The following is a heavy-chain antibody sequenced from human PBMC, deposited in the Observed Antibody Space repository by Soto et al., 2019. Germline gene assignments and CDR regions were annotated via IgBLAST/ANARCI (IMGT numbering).Heavy chain of an antibody. CDR3: NTETLDFVYGYHYDSSGDLQ. CDR2: INSKTDGGTT. CDR1: GFTFSNAR. V-gene: IGHV3-15*01. J-gene: IGHJ4*02. Sequence: GSLRLSCAASGFTFSNARMSWVRQAPGKGLEWIGRINSKTDGGTTEYAAPVEGRFTISRDDSKNTLYLQMNSLKTEDTAAYFCNTETLDFVYGYHYDSSGDLQWGQGTLVTVS. D-gene: IGHD3-22*01.